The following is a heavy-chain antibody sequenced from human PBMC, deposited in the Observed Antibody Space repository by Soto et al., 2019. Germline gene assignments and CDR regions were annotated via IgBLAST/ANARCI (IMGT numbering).Heavy chain of an antibody. CDR2: ISYDGSNK. D-gene: IGHD4-4*01. J-gene: IGHJ3*02. V-gene: IGHV3-30*18. CDR1: GFTFSSYG. CDR3: AKDSTPTAPRAFDI. Sequence: PGGSLRLSCAASGFTFSSYGMHWVRQAPGKGLEWVAVISYDGSNKYYADSVKGRFTISRDNSKNTLYLQMNSLRAEDTALYYCAKDSTPTAPRAFDIWGQGTMVTVSS.